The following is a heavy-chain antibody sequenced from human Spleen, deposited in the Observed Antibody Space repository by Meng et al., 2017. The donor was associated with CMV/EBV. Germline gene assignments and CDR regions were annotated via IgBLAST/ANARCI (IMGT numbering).Heavy chain of an antibody. Sequence: SGYTLTELSIRWVRQAPGKGLEWMGGFDPEDGETIFAQKFQGRVTLSEDTSTNTAYMELSSLRSEDTAVYYCTTDDLCSGGICSVAYWGQGTLVTVSS. CDR1: GYTLTELS. CDR2: FDPEDGET. D-gene: IGHD2-15*01. V-gene: IGHV1-24*01. J-gene: IGHJ4*02. CDR3: TTDDLCSGGICSVAY.